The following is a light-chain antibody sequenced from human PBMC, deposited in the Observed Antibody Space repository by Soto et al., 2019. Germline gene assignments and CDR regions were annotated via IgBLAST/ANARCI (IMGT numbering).Light chain of an antibody. V-gene: IGKV3-20*01. CDR2: AVS. Sequence: EIVLTQFPGTLSLSPCERSTLSFRASRTVDSTYLAWYQQKPGQAPRLLIYAVSTRATGIPDRFSGSGSGTDFTLTISRLEPEDFAVYHCQQYVGSSRTFGQGTKVDIK. CDR1: RTVDSTY. J-gene: IGKJ1*01. CDR3: QQYVGSSRT.